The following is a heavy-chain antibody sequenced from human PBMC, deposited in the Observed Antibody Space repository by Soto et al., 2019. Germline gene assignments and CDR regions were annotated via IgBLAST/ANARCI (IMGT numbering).Heavy chain of an antibody. V-gene: IGHV3-48*03. J-gene: IGHJ4*02. CDR1: GFTFSSYE. Sequence: GSLRLSCAASGFTFSSYEMNWVRQAPGKGLEWVSYISSSGSTIYYADSVKGRFTISRDNAKNSLYLQMNSLRAEDTAVYYCAREVMVRGVIRSRYYDWGQGTLVTVSS. D-gene: IGHD3-10*01. CDR3: AREVMVRGVIRSRYYD. CDR2: ISSSGSTI.